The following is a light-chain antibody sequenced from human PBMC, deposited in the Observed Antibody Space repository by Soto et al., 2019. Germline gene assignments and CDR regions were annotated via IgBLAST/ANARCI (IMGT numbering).Light chain of an antibody. J-gene: IGLJ1*01. V-gene: IGLV2-8*01. CDR3: SSYAGSNNFV. CDR2: GVA. CDR1: SSDVGGYNY. Sequence: QSALTQPPSASGSPGQSVTISCTGTSSDVGGYNYVSWFQQHPGKAPKVIIYGVANRPSGVPDRFSGSKSGNTASLTVSGLQAEDEADYYCSSYAGSNNFVFGTETKVTVL.